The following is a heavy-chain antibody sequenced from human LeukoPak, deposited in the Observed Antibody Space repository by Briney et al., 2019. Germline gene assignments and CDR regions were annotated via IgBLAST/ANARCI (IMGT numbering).Heavy chain of an antibody. J-gene: IGHJ6*02. CDR1: GYTFSVYY. CDR2: LNPNSGGT. V-gene: IGHV1-2*02. D-gene: IGHD6-6*01. Sequence: ASVKVSCKASGYTFSVYYIHWVRQAPGQGLEWMGWLNPNSGGTNYAQKFHGRVTMTRDASISTAYMDLSSLTSDDTAVYYCARPYSSSSPYYGMDVWGQGTTVTVSS. CDR3: ARPYSSSSPYYGMDV.